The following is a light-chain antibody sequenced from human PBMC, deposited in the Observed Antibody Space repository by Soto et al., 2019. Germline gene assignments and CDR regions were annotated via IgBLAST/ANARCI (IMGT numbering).Light chain of an antibody. CDR3: QQYSTYTPRT. CDR2: ATS. CDR1: QGISAW. V-gene: IGKV1-5*01. Sequence: DIQMTQSTSTLSASVGDRVSVNCRASQGISAWLAWYQQKPGKAPKLLIYATSTLQSGVPSRFSGSGSGTEFTLTISSLQPDDFATYYCQQYSTYTPRTFGQGTKVDI. J-gene: IGKJ1*01.